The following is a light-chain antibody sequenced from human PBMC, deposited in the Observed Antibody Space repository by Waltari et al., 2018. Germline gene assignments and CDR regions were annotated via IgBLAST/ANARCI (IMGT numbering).Light chain of an antibody. CDR3: QQYNSYPS. CDR1: QSISSW. CDR2: KAS. J-gene: IGKJ1*01. Sequence: DIQMTQSPSTLSTSVGDRVTITCRASQSISSWLAWYQQKPGKAPNLLIYKASSLKSGVPPRFSGSGSGTEFTLTISSLQHDDVATYCCQQYNSYPSFGQGTKVEIK. V-gene: IGKV1-5*03.